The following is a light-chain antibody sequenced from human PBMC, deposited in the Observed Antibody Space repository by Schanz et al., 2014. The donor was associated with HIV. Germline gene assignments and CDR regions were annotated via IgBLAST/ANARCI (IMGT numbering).Light chain of an antibody. CDR3: QQYNSYPRT. J-gene: IGKJ5*01. V-gene: IGKV1-5*03. Sequence: DIQMTQSPSTLSASVGDRVTITCRASQSISNWLAWYQQKPGKAPKLVIYKASNLESGVPSRFSGSRSGTEFTLTISSLQPDDFATYYCQQYNSYPRTFGQGTRLEIK. CDR1: QSISNW. CDR2: KAS.